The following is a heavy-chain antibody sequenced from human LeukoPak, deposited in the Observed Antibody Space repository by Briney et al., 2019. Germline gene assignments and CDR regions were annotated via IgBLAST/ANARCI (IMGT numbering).Heavy chain of an antibody. CDR1: GFIFSSYS. Sequence: GGSLRLSCAASGFIFSSYSMNWVRQVPGKGLEWVSSIISSSSYIYYADSVKGRFTISRDNAKNSLYLQMNSLRAEDTAVYYCARDGGDSSWGYYYYYYMDVWGKGTTVTVSS. V-gene: IGHV3-21*01. D-gene: IGHD6-13*01. J-gene: IGHJ6*03. CDR2: IISSSSYI. CDR3: ARDGGDSSWGYYYYYYMDV.